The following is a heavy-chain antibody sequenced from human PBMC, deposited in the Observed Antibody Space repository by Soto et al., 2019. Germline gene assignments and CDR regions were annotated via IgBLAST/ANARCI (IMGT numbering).Heavy chain of an antibody. CDR3: AREGEMPYYYYGLDV. D-gene: IGHD3-16*01. V-gene: IGHV1-18*01. CDR1: GYTFTTYG. Sequence: QVQLVQSGAEVRKSGASVKVSCKASGYTFTTYGISWVRQAPGQGLEWMGWISGYNGHTKYAQKFQGRVTMTTDTSTSTVYMDRRSLRSDDTAVYYCAREGEMPYYYYGLDVWGQGTTVTVSS. CDR2: ISGYNGHT. J-gene: IGHJ6*02.